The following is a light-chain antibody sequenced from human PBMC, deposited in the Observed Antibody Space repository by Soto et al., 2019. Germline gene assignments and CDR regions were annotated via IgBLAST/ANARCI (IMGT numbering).Light chain of an antibody. CDR1: PNISNY. CDR3: QQRSNWPRT. V-gene: IGKV3-11*01. Sequence: EIVLTKVPGTLGLSPGGRGTLLRRASPNISNYLIWYQQKTGQAPRILIYDVSNRATDIPDRLSGSGSGTDFTLTISRLEPEDLAVYYCQQRSNWPRTFGQGTQVDIK. CDR2: DVS. J-gene: IGKJ1*01.